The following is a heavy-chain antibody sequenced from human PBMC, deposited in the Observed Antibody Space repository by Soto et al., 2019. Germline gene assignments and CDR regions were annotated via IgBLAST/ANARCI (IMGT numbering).Heavy chain of an antibody. J-gene: IGHJ6*03. D-gene: IGHD6-6*01. CDR2: ISSSSSYI. CDR3: ARDRATWQLASDYYYYYMDV. Sequence: GGSLRLSCAASGFTFSSYSMNWVRQAPGKGLEWVSSISSSSSYIYYADSVKGRFTISRDNAKNSLYLQMNSLRAEDTAVYYCARDRATWQLASDYYYYYMDVWGKGTTVTVSS. V-gene: IGHV3-21*01. CDR1: GFTFSSYS.